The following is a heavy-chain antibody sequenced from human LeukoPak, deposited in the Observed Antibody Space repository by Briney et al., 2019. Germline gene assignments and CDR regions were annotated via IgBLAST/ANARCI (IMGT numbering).Heavy chain of an antibody. CDR2: LYYSGST. J-gene: IGHJ2*01. D-gene: IGHD3-10*01. Sequence: SETLSLTCSVSGDSISSGNYYWGWIRQPPGKGLEWIGNLYYSGSTYYYPSFKSRVTISVDTSKNQFSLKLNSVTAADTAVYYCARLYGSGDWYFDLWGRGTLVTVSS. CDR3: ARLYGSGDWYFDL. V-gene: IGHV4-39*07. CDR1: GDSISSGNYY.